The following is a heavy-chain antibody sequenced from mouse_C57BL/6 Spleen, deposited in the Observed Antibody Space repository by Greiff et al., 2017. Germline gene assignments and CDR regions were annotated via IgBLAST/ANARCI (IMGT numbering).Heavy chain of an antibody. CDR2: IDPEDGDT. J-gene: IGHJ1*03. V-gene: IGHV14-1*01. CDR3: TQGGSSSYWYFDV. CDR1: GFNIKDYY. Sequence: EVMLVESGAELVRPGASVKLSCTASGFNIKDYYMHWVKQRPEQGLEWIGRIDPEDGDTEYAPKFQGKATMTADTSSNTAYLQLSSLTSEDTAVYYCTQGGSSSYWYFDVWGTGTTVTVSS. D-gene: IGHD1-1*01.